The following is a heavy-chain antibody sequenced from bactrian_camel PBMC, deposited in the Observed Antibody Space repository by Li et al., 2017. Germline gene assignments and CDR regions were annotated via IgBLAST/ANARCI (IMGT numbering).Heavy chain of an antibody. J-gene: IGHJ4*01. Sequence: VQLVESGGGLVQPGGSLRLSCAASGFTFDDYAMGWIRQNPGKGLEWVSTINWSGDSNYYSDSVQGQFTISRDNAKNTVYLQMNSLKPEDSAMYFCAATPGFSCVGTGSVSDFHYWGQGTQVTVS. D-gene: IGHD5*01. CDR1: GFTFDDYA. CDR2: INWSGDSN. CDR3: AATPGFSCVGTGSVSDFHY. V-gene: IGHV3-1*01.